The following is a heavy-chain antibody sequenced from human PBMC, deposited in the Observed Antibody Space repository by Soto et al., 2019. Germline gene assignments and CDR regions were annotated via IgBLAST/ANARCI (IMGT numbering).Heavy chain of an antibody. Sequence: ASVKVSCKASGYTFTSYYMHWVRQAPGQGLEWMGIINPSGGSTSYAQKFQGRVTMTRDTSTSTVYMELSSLRSEDTAVYYCARDLRYSSGHTWVYYYYYGMDVWGQGTTVTVSS. CDR1: GYTFTSYY. J-gene: IGHJ6*02. V-gene: IGHV1-46*01. D-gene: IGHD6-19*01. CDR2: INPSGGST. CDR3: ARDLRYSSGHTWVYYYYYGMDV.